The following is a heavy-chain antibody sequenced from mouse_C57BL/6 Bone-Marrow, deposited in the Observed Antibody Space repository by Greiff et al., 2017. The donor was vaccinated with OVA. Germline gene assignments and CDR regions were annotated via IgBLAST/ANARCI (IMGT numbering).Heavy chain of an antibody. Sequence: QVQLQQSGPGLVQPSQILSITCTVSGFSLTSYGVHWVRQSPGKGLEWLGVIWSGGSTDYNAAFISRLSISKDNSKSQVFFKMNSLQADDTAIYYCARTLTGAAWFAYWGQGTLVTVSA. D-gene: IGHD4-1*01. CDR1: GFSLTSYG. CDR3: ARTLTGAAWFAY. J-gene: IGHJ3*01. CDR2: IWSGGST. V-gene: IGHV2-2*01.